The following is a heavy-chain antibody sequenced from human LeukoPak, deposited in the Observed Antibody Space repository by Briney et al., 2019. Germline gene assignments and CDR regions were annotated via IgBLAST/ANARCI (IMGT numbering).Heavy chain of an antibody. CDR3: ARGVMEGGGYYYYMDV. CDR1: GGTFSSYA. Sequence: SVKVSCKASGGTFSSYAISWVRQAPGQGLEWMGGIIPVFGTANYAQKFQGRVTITADKSTSTAYMELSSLRSEDTAVYYCARGVMEGGGYYYYMDVWGKGTTVTVSS. CDR2: IIPVFGTA. V-gene: IGHV1-69*06. D-gene: IGHD2-21*01. J-gene: IGHJ6*03.